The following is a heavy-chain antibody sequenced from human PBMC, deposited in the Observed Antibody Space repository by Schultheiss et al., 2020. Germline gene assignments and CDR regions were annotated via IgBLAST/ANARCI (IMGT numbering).Heavy chain of an antibody. CDR1: GDSFTSYW. CDR2: IYPGDSDT. J-gene: IGHJ5*02. V-gene: IGHV5-51*01. Sequence: GGSLRLSCKGSGDSFTSYWIGWVRQMPGKGLEWMGIIYPGDSDTRYSPSFQGQVTISVDKSISTAYLQWSSLKASDTAVYYCARLRTSSSSNWFDPWGQGTLVTVSS. CDR3: ARLRTSSSSNWFDP. D-gene: IGHD2-2*01.